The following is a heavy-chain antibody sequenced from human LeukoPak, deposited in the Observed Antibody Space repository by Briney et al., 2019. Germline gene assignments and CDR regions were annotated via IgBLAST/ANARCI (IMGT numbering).Heavy chain of an antibody. CDR2: IKQDGSEK. Sequence: GGSLRLSCAASGFTFSNAWMSWVRQAPGKGLEWVANIKQDGSEKYYVDSVKGRFTISRDNAKNSLYLQMNSLRAEDTAVYYCARRSKRRYDILTGHLDYWGQGTLVTVSS. V-gene: IGHV3-7*01. J-gene: IGHJ4*02. CDR3: ARRSKRRYDILTGHLDY. D-gene: IGHD3-9*01. CDR1: GFTFSNAW.